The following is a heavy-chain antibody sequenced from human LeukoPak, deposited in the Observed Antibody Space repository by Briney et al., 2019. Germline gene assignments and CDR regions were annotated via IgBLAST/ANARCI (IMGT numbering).Heavy chain of an antibody. CDR1: GGSISSGSYY. Sequence: SETPSLTCTVSGGSISSGSYYWTWIRQPAGKGLEWIGRIYTTGTTTYNPSLESRVTISRDTSNNRFSLKLSSVTAADTAVYYCARGSWDLSRVIPVRNAFHIWGPGTIVTVSS. CDR2: IYTTGTT. CDR3: ARGSWDLSRVIPVRNAFHI. J-gene: IGHJ3*02. V-gene: IGHV4-61*02. D-gene: IGHD1-26*01.